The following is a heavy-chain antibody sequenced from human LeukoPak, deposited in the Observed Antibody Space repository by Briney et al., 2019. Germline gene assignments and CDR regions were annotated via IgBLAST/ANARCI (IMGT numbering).Heavy chain of an antibody. J-gene: IGHJ4*02. CDR1: GDSVSSNSAT. D-gene: IGHD2-15*01. V-gene: IGHV6-1*01. CDR3: ARMVDSPLPHFDY. CDR2: TYHRSKWDN. Sequence: PSQTLSLTCAISGDSVSSNSATWDWIRQSPSRGLEWLGRTYHRSKWDNDYAVSVKSRITLNPDTSENQFSLQLKSVTHEDTAVYYCARMVDSPLPHFDYWGQGTLVTVSS.